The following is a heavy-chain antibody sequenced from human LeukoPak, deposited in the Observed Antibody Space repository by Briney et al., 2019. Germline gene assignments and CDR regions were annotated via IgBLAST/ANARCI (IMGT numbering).Heavy chain of an antibody. J-gene: IGHJ5*02. D-gene: IGHD3-10*01. V-gene: IGHV4-59*08. CDR1: GGSISSYY. CDR2: IYYSGGT. CDR3: ARGHQSLVSMIRGVISWLDP. Sequence: SETLSLTCSVSGGSISSYYWSWIRQPPGKGLEWIGYIYYSGGTNYNPALKSRVTISVDTSKNQFSLKLSSVTAADTAVYYCARGHQSLVSMIRGVISWLDPWGQGTLVTVSS.